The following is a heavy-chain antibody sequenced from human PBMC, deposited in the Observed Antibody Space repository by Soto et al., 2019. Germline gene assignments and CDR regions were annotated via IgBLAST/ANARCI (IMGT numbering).Heavy chain of an antibody. CDR3: ARGGAMGVDY. CDR1: GFTFNTHW. Sequence: EVQLVESGGGVVQPGGSLRLSGTASGFTFNTHWLHWVRQPPGKGLVWVSRIYFDGITTNYGDSVKGRLTVSRDNAKNTVYLHVNTLRDEDTAVYYCARGGAMGVDYWGQGTLVTVSS. J-gene: IGHJ4*02. D-gene: IGHD1-26*01. V-gene: IGHV3-74*01. CDR2: IYFDGITT.